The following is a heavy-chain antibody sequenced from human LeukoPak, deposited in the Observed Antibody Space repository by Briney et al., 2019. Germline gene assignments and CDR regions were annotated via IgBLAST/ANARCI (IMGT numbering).Heavy chain of an antibody. J-gene: IGHJ4*02. Sequence: ASVKVSCTASGYTFTGYYMHWVRQAPGQGLEWMGWINPNSGGTNYAQKFQGRVTMTRDTSISTAYMELSRLRSDDTAVYYCARGRTGTLGSFDYWGQGTLVTVSS. V-gene: IGHV1-2*02. CDR2: INPNSGGT. CDR3: ARGRTGTLGSFDY. D-gene: IGHD1-1*01. CDR1: GYTFTGYY.